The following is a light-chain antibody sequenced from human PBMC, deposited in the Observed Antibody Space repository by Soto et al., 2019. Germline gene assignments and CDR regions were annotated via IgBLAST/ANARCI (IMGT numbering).Light chain of an antibody. J-gene: IGKJ1*01. Sequence: IQLTQSPSSLAASVGDRVTITCRASQDIRNHLAWYQQKPGEAPELLIYIVSTLNSGVPPRFSGSGSRTDFTLIINNLQPEDSATYYCQHLDSNPPWTFGQGTKVEIK. CDR3: QHLDSNPPWT. CDR2: IVS. CDR1: QDIRNH. V-gene: IGKV1-9*01.